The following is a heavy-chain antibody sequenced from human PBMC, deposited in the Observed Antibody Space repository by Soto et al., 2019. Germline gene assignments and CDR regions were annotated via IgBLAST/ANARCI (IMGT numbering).Heavy chain of an antibody. V-gene: IGHV3-33*01. Sequence: GGSLRLSCAASGFTFSSYGMHWVRQAPGKGLEWVAVIWYDGSNKYYADSVKGRFTISRDNSKNTLYLQMNSLRAEDTAVYYCARSTSGSGSYRWGPYYYGMDVWGQGTTVTVSS. D-gene: IGHD3-10*01. J-gene: IGHJ6*02. CDR3: ARSTSGSGSYRWGPYYYGMDV. CDR1: GFTFSSYG. CDR2: IWYDGSNK.